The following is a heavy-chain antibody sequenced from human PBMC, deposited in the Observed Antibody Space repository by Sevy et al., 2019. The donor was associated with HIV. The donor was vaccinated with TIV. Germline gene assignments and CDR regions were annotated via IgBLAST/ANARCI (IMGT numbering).Heavy chain of an antibody. V-gene: IGHV3-23*01. Sequence: GGSLRLSCAASGFTFSSYAMNWVRQAPGKGLQWVSGLNGGGGSTSYAGSVKGRFVISRDNSKNTLYLQMNSLRAEDTAVYYCAKDRIWELGDAFDIWGQGTMVTVSS. D-gene: IGHD3-10*01. CDR1: GFTFSSYA. J-gene: IGHJ3*02. CDR3: AKDRIWELGDAFDI. CDR2: LNGGGGST.